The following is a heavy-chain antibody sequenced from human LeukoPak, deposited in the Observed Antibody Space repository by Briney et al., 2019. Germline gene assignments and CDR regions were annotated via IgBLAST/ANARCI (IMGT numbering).Heavy chain of an antibody. CDR2: IYPGDSDT. CDR3: ARHGPMYYYDSSGYCDY. J-gene: IGHJ4*02. Sequence: PGESLKISCKGSGYSFTSYWIGWVRQMPGKGLEWTGIIYPGDSDTRYSPSFQGQVTISADKSISTAYLQWSSLKASDTATYYCARHGPMYYYDSSGYCDYWGQGTLVTVSS. D-gene: IGHD3-22*01. CDR1: GYSFTSYW. V-gene: IGHV5-51*01.